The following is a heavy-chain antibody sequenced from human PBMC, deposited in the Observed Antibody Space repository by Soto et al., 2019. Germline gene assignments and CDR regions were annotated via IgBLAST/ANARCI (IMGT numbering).Heavy chain of an antibody. Sequence: QVQLVQSGAEVKKPGASVKVSCKASGYTFTSYGISWVRQAPGQGLEWMGWISAYNGNTNYAQKLQGRATMTTDTSASTACMELRSLGSDDTAVYYCARAPCSGGSCSDINFDYWGQGTLVTVSS. CDR2: ISAYNGNT. D-gene: IGHD2-15*01. CDR1: GYTFTSYG. J-gene: IGHJ4*02. V-gene: IGHV1-18*01. CDR3: ARAPCSGGSCSDINFDY.